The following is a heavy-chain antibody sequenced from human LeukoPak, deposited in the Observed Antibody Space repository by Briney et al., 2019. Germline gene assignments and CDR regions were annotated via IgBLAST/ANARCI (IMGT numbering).Heavy chain of an antibody. CDR2: ITNSGDYI. J-gene: IGHJ5*01. V-gene: IGHV3-23*01. D-gene: IGHD3-3*01. CDR1: GFTFSNYA. Sequence: GGSLRLSCAACGFTFSNYAMDWVRQAPGKGLEWVSVITNSGDYIYYGDSMKGRFTISRDNSKNTLYLQMNSLRADDTAVYYCAKSYYDLFDSWGQGTLVTVSS. CDR3: AKSYYDLFDS.